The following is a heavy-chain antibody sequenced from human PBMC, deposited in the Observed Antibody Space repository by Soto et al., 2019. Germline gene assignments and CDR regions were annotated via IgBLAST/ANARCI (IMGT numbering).Heavy chain of an antibody. Sequence: GASVKVSCKASGYTFTSYGISWVRQAPGQGLEWMGWIGAYNGNTNYAQKLQGRVTMTTDTSTSTAYMELRSLRSDDTAVYYCARDAMIVELDSMDVWGQAITVTVSS. CDR1: GYTFTSYG. J-gene: IGHJ6*02. CDR2: IGAYNGNT. V-gene: IGHV1-18*04. CDR3: ARDAMIVELDSMDV. D-gene: IGHD3-22*01.